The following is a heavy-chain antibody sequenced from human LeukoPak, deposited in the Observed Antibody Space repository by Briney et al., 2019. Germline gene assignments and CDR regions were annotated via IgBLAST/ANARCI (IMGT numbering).Heavy chain of an antibody. CDR3: AKAPVTTCRGAFCYPFDY. Sequence: PGGSLRLSCAASGFTFSSYGMSWVRQAPGKGLEWVSGISGSGGSTYYADSVKGRFTISRDSSKNTLFLQMNRLRPEDAAVYYCAKAPVTTCRGAFCYPFDYWGLGTLVTVSS. CDR2: ISGSGGST. J-gene: IGHJ4*02. V-gene: IGHV3-23*01. D-gene: IGHD2-15*01. CDR1: GFTFSSYG.